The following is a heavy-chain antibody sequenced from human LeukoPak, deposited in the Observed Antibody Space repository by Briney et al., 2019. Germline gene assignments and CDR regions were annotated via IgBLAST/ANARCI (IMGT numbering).Heavy chain of an antibody. Sequence: ASVKVSCKASGYTFTGHYFHWLRQAPGQGLEWMGWIKPDTGATNFAQKFHGRLTMTTDTSISTGYMEPRSLTSDDTAMYYCARDHDFGPDYWGQGTLVTVS. J-gene: IGHJ4*02. CDR2: IKPDTGAT. V-gene: IGHV1-2*02. CDR3: ARDHDFGPDY. D-gene: IGHD4/OR15-4a*01. CDR1: GYTFTGHY.